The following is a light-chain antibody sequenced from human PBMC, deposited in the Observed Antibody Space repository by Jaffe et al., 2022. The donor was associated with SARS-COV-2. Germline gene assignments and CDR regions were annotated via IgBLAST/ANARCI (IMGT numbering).Light chain of an antibody. V-gene: IGLV2-8*01. CDR2: DVN. Sequence: QSALTQPPSASGSPGQSVTISCTGTSSDVGGSNYVSWYQQHPGKAPKLIIYDVNKRPSGVPDRFSGSKSGNTASLTVSWLQAEDEADYYCSSYGVSTPYVFGTGTKVTVL. CDR1: SSDVGGSNY. CDR3: SSYGVSTPYV. J-gene: IGLJ1*01.